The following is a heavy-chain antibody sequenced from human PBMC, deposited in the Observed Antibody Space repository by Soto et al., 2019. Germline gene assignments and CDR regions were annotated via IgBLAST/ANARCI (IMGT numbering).Heavy chain of an antibody. V-gene: IGHV3-7*01. CDR1: GFSFSSHW. Sequence: EVQLVESGGGLVQPGGSLRLSCAASGFSFSSHWMNWVRQAPGKGLEWVANIKHDGSDKYYADSVKGRFTISGDNAKNSLYLQMNSVRAEDTAVYYCAAVGAFDIWGQGTMVTVSS. CDR2: IKHDGSDK. D-gene: IGHD6-19*01. J-gene: IGHJ3*02. CDR3: AAVGAFDI.